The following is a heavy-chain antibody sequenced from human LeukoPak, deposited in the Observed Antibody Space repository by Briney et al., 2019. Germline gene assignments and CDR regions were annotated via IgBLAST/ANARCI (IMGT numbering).Heavy chain of an antibody. CDR3: AREMITFGGVLEYYYYMDV. V-gene: IGHV4-4*07. Sequence: SETLSFTCTVSGGSISSYYWSWIRQPAGKGLEWIGRIYTSGSTNYNPSLKSRVTMSVDTSKNQFSLKLSSVTAADTAVYYCAREMITFGGVLEYYYYMDVWGKGTTVTVSS. CDR1: GGSISSYY. CDR2: IYTSGST. D-gene: IGHD3-16*01. J-gene: IGHJ6*03.